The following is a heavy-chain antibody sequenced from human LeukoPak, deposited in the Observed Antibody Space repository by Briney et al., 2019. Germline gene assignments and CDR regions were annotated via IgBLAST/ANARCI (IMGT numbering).Heavy chain of an antibody. J-gene: IGHJ4*02. D-gene: IGHD5-18*01. CDR3: AKDTAQGYTYGTIEQDY. CDR1: GIAFSTYA. Sequence: GGSLRLPCAASGIAFSTYAMSWVRQAPGKGLEWVSVVSESGEITHYADSVKGRFTISRGNSKNTVYLQMNSLRAEDSAVYYCAKDTAQGYTYGTIEQDYWGQGTRVTVSS. CDR2: VSESGEIT. V-gene: IGHV3-23*01.